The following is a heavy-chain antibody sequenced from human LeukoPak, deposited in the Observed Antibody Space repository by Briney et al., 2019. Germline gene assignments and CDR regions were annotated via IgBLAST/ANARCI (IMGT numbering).Heavy chain of an antibody. CDR2: INGGSGNT. D-gene: IGHD3-22*01. V-gene: IGHV1-3*01. J-gene: IGHJ4*02. CDR3: ANPRYDSSGYYYVD. CDR1: GYTFTDYT. Sequence: ASVNVSCKASGYTFTDYTMHWLRQAPGQRLDWMGWINGGSGNTKYSPEFQGRVTITRDTSASTAYMELSSLRSEDTAVYYCANPRYDSSGYYYVDWGQGTLVTVSS.